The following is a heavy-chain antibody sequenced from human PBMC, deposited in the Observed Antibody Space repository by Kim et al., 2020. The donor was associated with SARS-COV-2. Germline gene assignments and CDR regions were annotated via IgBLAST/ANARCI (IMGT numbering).Heavy chain of an antibody. Sequence: SETLSLTCAVYGGSFSGYYWSWIRQPPGKGLEWIGEINHSGSTNYNPSLKSRVTISVDTSKNQFSLKLSSVTAADTAVYYCARGGVDTAMGYYYYYGMDV. V-gene: IGHV4-34*01. J-gene: IGHJ6*01. CDR3: ARGGVDTAMGYYYYYGMDV. CDR1: GGSFSGYY. CDR2: INHSGST. D-gene: IGHD5-18*01.